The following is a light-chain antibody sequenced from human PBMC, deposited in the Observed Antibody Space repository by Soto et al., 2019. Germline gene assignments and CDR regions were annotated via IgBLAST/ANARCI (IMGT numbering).Light chain of an antibody. CDR2: TND. Sequence: QSVLTQPPSASATPGQRVTISCSGSDSNVGINFVYWYQQLPGTAPKLLIYTNDQRPSGVPDRFSGSKSGTSASLAISGLRSEDEGDYYCAAWDDSLSGVVFGGGPKLTVL. CDR3: AAWDDSLSGVV. CDR1: DSNVGINF. J-gene: IGLJ2*01. V-gene: IGLV1-47*02.